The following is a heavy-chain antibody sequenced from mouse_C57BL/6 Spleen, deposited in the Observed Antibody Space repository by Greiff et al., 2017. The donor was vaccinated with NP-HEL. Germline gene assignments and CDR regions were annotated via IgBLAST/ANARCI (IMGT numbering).Heavy chain of an antibody. CDR1: GYTFTSYW. CDR2: IDPSDSYT. J-gene: IGHJ2*01. Sequence: QVQLKQPGAELVMPGASVKLSCKASGYTFTSYWMHWVKQRPGQGLEWIGEIDPSDSYTNYNQKFKGKSTLTVDKSSSTAYMQLSSLTSEDSAVYYCARGTVVDYFDYWGQGTTLTVSS. CDR3: ARGTVVDYFDY. V-gene: IGHV1-69*01. D-gene: IGHD1-1*01.